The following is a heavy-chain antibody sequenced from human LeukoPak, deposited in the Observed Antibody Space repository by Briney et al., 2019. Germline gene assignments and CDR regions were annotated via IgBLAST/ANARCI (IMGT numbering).Heavy chain of an antibody. V-gene: IGHV4-38-2*02. CDR1: GYSISSGYY. Sequence: SETLSLTCTVSGYSISSGYYWGWIRQPPGKGLEWIGSIYHSGSTYYNPSLKSRVTISVDTSKNQFSLKLGSVTAADTAVYYCASGDLYGGNSRASDAFDIWGQGTMVTVSS. J-gene: IGHJ3*02. CDR3: ASGDLYGGNSRASDAFDI. D-gene: IGHD4-23*01. CDR2: IYHSGST.